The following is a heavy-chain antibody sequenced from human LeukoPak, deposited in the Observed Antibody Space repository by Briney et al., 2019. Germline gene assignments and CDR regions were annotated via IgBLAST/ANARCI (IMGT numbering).Heavy chain of an antibody. V-gene: IGHV1-8*02. D-gene: IGHD1-26*01. CDR3: ARGFSSGSYSLDY. CDR1: GYTFTGYY. Sequence: ASVKVSCKASGYTFTGYYMHWVRQAPGQGLEWMGWMNPNSGNTGYAQKFQGRVTMTRNTSISTAYMELSSLRSEDTAVYYCARGFSSGSYSLDYWGQGTLVTVSS. J-gene: IGHJ4*02. CDR2: MNPNSGNT.